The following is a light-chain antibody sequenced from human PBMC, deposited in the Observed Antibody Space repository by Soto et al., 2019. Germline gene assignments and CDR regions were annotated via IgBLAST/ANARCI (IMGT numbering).Light chain of an antibody. V-gene: IGKV3-15*01. CDR1: QSVSSK. Sequence: EIVMTQSPVTLSVSPGERATLSCRASQSVSSKLVWYQQKPGQAPRLLIYGASTRATGIPARFSGSGSGTEFTLTISILQSEDFAVYYCQQYTDWPRTFGQGTKVEVQ. CDR2: GAS. J-gene: IGKJ1*01. CDR3: QQYTDWPRT.